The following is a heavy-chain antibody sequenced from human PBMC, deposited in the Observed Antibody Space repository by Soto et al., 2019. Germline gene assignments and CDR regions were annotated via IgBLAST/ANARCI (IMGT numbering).Heavy chain of an antibody. D-gene: IGHD2-8*01. CDR1: GFTFSSYA. CDR3: AKNYRYCTNGVCYSEPEYYFDY. CDR2: VSGSGGST. V-gene: IGHV3-23*01. J-gene: IGHJ4*02. Sequence: GGSLRLSCAASGFTFSSYAMSWVRQAPGKGLEWVSAVSGSGGSTYYADSVKGRFTISRDNSKNTLYLQMNSLRVEDTAVYYCAKNYRYCTNGVCYSEPEYYFDYWGQGTLVTVS.